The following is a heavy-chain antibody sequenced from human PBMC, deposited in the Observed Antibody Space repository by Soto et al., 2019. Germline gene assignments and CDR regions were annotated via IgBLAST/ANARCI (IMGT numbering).Heavy chain of an antibody. CDR1: GGSISSYY. Sequence: SETLSLTCTVSGGSISSYYWGRIRQPPGKGLEWIGYIYYSGSTKYNPSLKSRVTISVDTSKNQFSLKLSSVTAADTAVYYCARHISSGSDYWGQGTLVTVSS. CDR2: IYYSGST. CDR3: ARHISSGSDY. V-gene: IGHV4-59*08. D-gene: IGHD3-22*01. J-gene: IGHJ4*02.